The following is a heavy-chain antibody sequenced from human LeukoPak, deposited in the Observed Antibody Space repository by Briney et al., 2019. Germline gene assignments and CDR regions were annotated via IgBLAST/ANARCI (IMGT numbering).Heavy chain of an antibody. CDR3: AKDGEGYYYYYMDV. CDR2: ISYDGSNK. Sequence: GGSLRLSCAASGFTFSNYALHWVRQAPGKGLEWVAVISYDGSNKFYADSVRGRFTISRDNSKNTLFLQMNSLRAEDTAVYYCAKDGEGYYYYYMDVWGKGTTVTVSS. D-gene: IGHD3-10*01. J-gene: IGHJ6*03. V-gene: IGHV3-30*04. CDR1: GFTFSNYA.